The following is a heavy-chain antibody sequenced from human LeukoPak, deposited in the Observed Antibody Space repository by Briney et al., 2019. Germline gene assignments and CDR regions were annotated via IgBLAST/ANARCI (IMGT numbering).Heavy chain of an antibody. CDR3: ARTLSSRGWSDWFDP. D-gene: IGHD6-19*01. V-gene: IGHV4-39*01. CDR1: GGSISSSSYY. CDR2: IYYSGST. Sequence: SESLSLTCTVSGGSISSSSYYWGWIRQPPGKGLVWLGSIYYSGSTYYNPSLKSRVTISVDTSKNQFSLKLSSVTAADPTVYYCARTLSSRGWSDWFDPWGQGTLVTVSS. J-gene: IGHJ5*02.